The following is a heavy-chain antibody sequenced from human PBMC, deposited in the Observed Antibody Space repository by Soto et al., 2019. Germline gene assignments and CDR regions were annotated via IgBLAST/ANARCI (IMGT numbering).Heavy chain of an antibody. CDR3: ARESAVAALDP. J-gene: IGHJ5*02. V-gene: IGHV1-8*01. D-gene: IGHD6-19*01. CDR2: MNPNSGNT. CDR1: GYTFTSYD. Sequence: ASVKVSCKASGYTFTSYDINWVRQATGQGLEWMGWMNPNSGNTGYAQKFQGRVTMTRNTPISTAYMELRSLRSDDTAVYYCARESAVAALDPWGQGTLVTVSS.